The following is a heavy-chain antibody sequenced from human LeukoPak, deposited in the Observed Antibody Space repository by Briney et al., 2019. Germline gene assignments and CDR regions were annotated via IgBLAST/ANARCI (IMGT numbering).Heavy chain of an antibody. Sequence: GGSLRLSCAASGFTFSSYGVQWGRQAPGKGLEWVAVISYDGSNKYYADSVKGGFTISRDNSKNTLYLHMNSLRAEDTAVYYCAKDRGYSYGFGYWGQGTLVTVSS. D-gene: IGHD5-18*01. CDR2: ISYDGSNK. J-gene: IGHJ4*02. CDR3: AKDRGYSYGFGY. CDR1: GFTFSSYG. V-gene: IGHV3-30*18.